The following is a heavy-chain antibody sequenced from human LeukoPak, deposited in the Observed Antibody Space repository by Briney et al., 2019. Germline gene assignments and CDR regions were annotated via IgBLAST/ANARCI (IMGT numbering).Heavy chain of an antibody. CDR2: IWYDGSNK. D-gene: IGHD6-13*01. CDR1: GFTFSSYG. V-gene: IGHV3-33*06. J-gene: IGHJ6*02. CDR3: AKDSPGAAAGTLMDV. Sequence: GGSLGLSCAASGFTFSSYGMHWVRQAPGKGLEWVAVIWYDGSNKYYADSVKGRFTISRDNSKNTLYLQMNSLRAEDTAVYYCAKDSPGAAAGTLMDVWGQGTTVTVSS.